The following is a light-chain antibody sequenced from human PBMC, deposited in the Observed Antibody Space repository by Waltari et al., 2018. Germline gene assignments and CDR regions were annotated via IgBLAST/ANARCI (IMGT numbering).Light chain of an antibody. CDR3: SSYTSSSTLV. CDR2: DVI. J-gene: IGLJ2*01. Sequence: QSALTQPASVSGSPGQSITISCTGTSSDVGGYTYVSWYQTHPGKAPKLMIYDVINRPLGVFNRFSGSKSCNTASLTISGLQAEDEADYYCSSYTSSSTLVFGGGTKLTVL. CDR1: SSDVGGYTY. V-gene: IGLV2-14*03.